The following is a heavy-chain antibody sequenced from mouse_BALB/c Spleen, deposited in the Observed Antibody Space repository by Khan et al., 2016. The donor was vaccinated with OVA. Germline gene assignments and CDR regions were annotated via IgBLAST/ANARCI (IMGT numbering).Heavy chain of an antibody. CDR2: ISTYYGDV. J-gene: IGHJ3*01. CDR3: TGGGGGNRFAY. V-gene: IGHV1S137*01. CDR1: GYTFTDFT. Sequence: QIQLVQSGAELMRPGVSVKISCKGSGYTFTDFTMHWVKQSHAKSLEWIGVISTYYGDVSYNQKFKGKATMTVDKSSSTAYMELARLTSGDSAIYYCTGGGGGNRFAYWGQGTLVTVSA.